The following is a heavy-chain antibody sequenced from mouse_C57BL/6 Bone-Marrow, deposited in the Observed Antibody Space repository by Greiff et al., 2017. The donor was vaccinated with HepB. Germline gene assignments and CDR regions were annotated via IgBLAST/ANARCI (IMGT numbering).Heavy chain of an antibody. V-gene: IGHV1-22*01. D-gene: IGHD2-1*01. Sequence: EVKLMESGPELVKPGASVKMSCKASGYTFTDYNMHWVKQSPGKSLEWIGYINPNNGGTNYNQKFKGKATVTVNKSSSTAYRELRSLTSEESAVYYCASYYPSYYCAMDYWGQGTSVTVSS. CDR1: GYTFTDYN. CDR2: INPNNGGT. CDR3: ASYYPSYYCAMDY. J-gene: IGHJ4*01.